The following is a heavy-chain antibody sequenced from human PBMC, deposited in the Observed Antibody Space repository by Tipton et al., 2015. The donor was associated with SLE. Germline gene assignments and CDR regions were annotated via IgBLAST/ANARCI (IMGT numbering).Heavy chain of an antibody. V-gene: IGHV4-4*07. CDR3: VVCSPSSCSYFDY. CDR2: IYTGGNT. J-gene: IGHJ4*02. CDR1: GGSISRYY. D-gene: IGHD2-2*01. Sequence: TLSLICTVSGGSISRYYWGWIRQPAGKGLEWIGRIYTGGNTKYNPSLESRVTLSVDASKDQFSLRLTSVTAADTAVYYCVVCSPSSCSYFDYWGQGRLVTVSS.